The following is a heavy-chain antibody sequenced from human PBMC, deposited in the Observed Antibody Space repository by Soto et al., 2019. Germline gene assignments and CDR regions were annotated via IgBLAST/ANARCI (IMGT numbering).Heavy chain of an antibody. CDR2: FDPEDGET. CDR3: ATYLIAVADHYYGMDV. Sequence: ASVKASCKASGDTFNRYGISWERQAPGQGLEWMGGFDPEDGETIYAQKFQGRVTMTEDTSTDTAYMELSSLRSEDTAVYYCATYLIAVADHYYGMDVWGQGTTVTVSS. V-gene: IGHV1-24*01. D-gene: IGHD6-19*01. J-gene: IGHJ6*02. CDR1: GDTFNRYG.